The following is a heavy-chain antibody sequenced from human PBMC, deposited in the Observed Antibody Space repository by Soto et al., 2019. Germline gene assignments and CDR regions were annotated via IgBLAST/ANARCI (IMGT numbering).Heavy chain of an antibody. V-gene: IGHV4-30-4*01. CDR3: ATGSYYYDSSRYYHY. D-gene: IGHD3-22*01. Sequence: SETLSLTCTVSGGSISSGDYYWSWIRQPPGKGLEWIGYIYYSGSTYYNPSLKSRVTISVDTSKNQFSLKLSSVTAADTAVYYCATGSYYYDSSRYYHYWGQGTLVPVSS. CDR1: GGSISSGDYY. J-gene: IGHJ4*02. CDR2: IYYSGST.